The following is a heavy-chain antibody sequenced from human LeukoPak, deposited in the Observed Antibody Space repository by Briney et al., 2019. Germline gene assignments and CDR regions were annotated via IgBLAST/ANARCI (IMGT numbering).Heavy chain of an antibody. Sequence: SETLSLTCAVYGGSFSGYYWSWIRQPPGKGLEWIGYIYYSRSTYYNPSLKSRVTISVDTSKNQFSLKLSSVTAADTAVYYCARVVINNYYYGMDVWGQGTTVTVSS. V-gene: IGHV4-34*09. D-gene: IGHD3-22*01. CDR1: GGSFSGYY. J-gene: IGHJ6*02. CDR2: IYYSRST. CDR3: ARVVINNYYYGMDV.